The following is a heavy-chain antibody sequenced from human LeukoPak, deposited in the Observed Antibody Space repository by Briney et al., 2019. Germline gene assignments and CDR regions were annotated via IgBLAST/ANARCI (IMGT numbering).Heavy chain of an antibody. D-gene: IGHD3-22*01. Sequence: PSETLSLTCAVHGGSFSGYYWSWIRQPPGKGLEWIGEINHSGSTNYNPSLKSRVTISVDTSKNQFSLKLSSVTAADTAVYYCATHYYDSSGYYYNSGFDPWGQGTLVTVSS. V-gene: IGHV4-34*01. J-gene: IGHJ5*02. CDR1: GGSFSGYY. CDR3: ATHYYDSSGYYYNSGFDP. CDR2: INHSGST.